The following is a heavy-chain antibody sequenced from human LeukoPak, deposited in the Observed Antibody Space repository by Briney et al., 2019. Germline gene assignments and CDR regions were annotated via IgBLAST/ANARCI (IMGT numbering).Heavy chain of an antibody. D-gene: IGHD6-19*01. CDR3: AKAVSHSYFDF. J-gene: IGHJ4*02. CDR2: INPSGGST. CDR1: GFTFSNYA. Sequence: GGSLRLSCAASGFTFSNYAMNWVRQAPGRGLEWVSGINPSGGSTYYADSVKGRFTISRDNSKNTLHLQMNSLRAEDTALYFCAKAVSHSYFDFWGQGTLVTVSA. V-gene: IGHV3-23*01.